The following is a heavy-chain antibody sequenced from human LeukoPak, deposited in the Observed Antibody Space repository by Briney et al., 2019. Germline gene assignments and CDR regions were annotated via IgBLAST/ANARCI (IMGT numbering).Heavy chain of an antibody. CDR2: ISYDGSNK. D-gene: IGHD4-17*01. Sequence: GGSLRLSCAASGFTFSSYAMHWVRRAPGKGLEWVAVISYDGSNKYYADSVKGRFIISRDNSKNTLFLQMNSLRGEDTAVYYCAKARVNADYALADYWGQGTLVTVSS. J-gene: IGHJ4*02. CDR1: GFTFSSYA. CDR3: AKARVNADYALADY. V-gene: IGHV3-30-3*01.